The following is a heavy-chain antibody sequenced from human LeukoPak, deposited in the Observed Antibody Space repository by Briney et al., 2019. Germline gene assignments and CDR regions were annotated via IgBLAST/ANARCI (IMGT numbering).Heavy chain of an antibody. J-gene: IGHJ4*02. Sequence: SCKASGFTLSSYGMHWVRQAPGKGLEWVAVISYDGSNKYYADSVKGRFTISRDNSKNTLYLQMNSLRAEDTAVYYCAKEDSGWPVDFDYWGQGTLVTVSS. CDR1: GFTLSSYG. D-gene: IGHD6-19*01. V-gene: IGHV3-30*18. CDR3: AKEDSGWPVDFDY. CDR2: ISYDGSNK.